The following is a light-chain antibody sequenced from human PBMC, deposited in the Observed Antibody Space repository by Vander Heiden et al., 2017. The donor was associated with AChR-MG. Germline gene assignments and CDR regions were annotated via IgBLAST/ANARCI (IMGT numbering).Light chain of an antibody. Sequence: SSELTQDPAVSVALGQTVRITCQGDSPRTYYASWYQQKPGQAPVLVIYGKNNRPSGIPDRFSGSNSGNTASLTITGAQAEDEADYYCNSRDISGNHRVVFGGGTKLTVL. J-gene: IGLJ2*01. CDR3: NSRDISGNHRVV. CDR2: GKN. V-gene: IGLV3-19*01. CDR1: SPRTYY.